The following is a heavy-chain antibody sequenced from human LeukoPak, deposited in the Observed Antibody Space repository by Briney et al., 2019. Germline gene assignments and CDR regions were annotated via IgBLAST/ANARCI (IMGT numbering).Heavy chain of an antibody. CDR1: GYTFTGYY. Sequence: ASVKVSCKASGYTFTGYYMHWVRQAPGQGLEWMGWISAYNGNTNYAQKLQGRVTMTTDTSTSTAYMELRSLRSDDTAVYYCARDVPQSYDFWSGHNYYFDYWGQGTLVTVSS. CDR2: ISAYNGNT. D-gene: IGHD3-3*01. J-gene: IGHJ4*02. V-gene: IGHV1-18*04. CDR3: ARDVPQSYDFWSGHNYYFDY.